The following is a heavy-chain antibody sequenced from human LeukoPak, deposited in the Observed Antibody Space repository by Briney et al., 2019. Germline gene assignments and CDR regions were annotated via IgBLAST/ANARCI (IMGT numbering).Heavy chain of an antibody. Sequence: NSSETLSLTCTVSGGSISSYYWSWIRQPPGKGLEWIGEIYHSGSTNYNPSLKSRVTISVDKSKNQFSLKLSSVTAADTAVYYCARVEELSGSYFDYWGQGTLVTVSS. D-gene: IGHD1-26*01. J-gene: IGHJ4*02. CDR1: GGSISSYY. CDR2: IYHSGST. CDR3: ARVEELSGSYFDY. V-gene: IGHV4-59*12.